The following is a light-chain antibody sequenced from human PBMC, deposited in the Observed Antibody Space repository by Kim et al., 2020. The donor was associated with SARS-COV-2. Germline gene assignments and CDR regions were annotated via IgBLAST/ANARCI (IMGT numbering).Light chain of an antibody. V-gene: IGKV3-11*01. J-gene: IGKJ5*01. CDR1: QRVSTY. Sequence: SPGERTPLSCRASQRVSTYLAWYQQTPGQAPRLLIYDASNRATGIPARFSGSGYGTDFTLTISGLEPEDFAVYYCQQRGNWPPITFGQGTRLEIK. CDR2: DAS. CDR3: QQRGNWPPIT.